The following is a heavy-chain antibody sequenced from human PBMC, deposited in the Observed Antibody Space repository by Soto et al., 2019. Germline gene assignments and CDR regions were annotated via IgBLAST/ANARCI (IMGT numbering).Heavy chain of an antibody. D-gene: IGHD2-15*01. V-gene: IGHV4-30-4*01. CDR1: GDSISTVDYF. CDR2: IYKSATT. CDR3: ARGRYCLTGRCFPNWFDS. Sequence: SETLSLACSVSGDSISTVDYFWAWIRQPPGQALEYIGYIYKSATTYYNPSFEGRVAISLDTSKSHFSLNVTSVTAADTAVYFCARGRYCLTGRCFPNWFDSWGQGTLVTVSS. J-gene: IGHJ5*01.